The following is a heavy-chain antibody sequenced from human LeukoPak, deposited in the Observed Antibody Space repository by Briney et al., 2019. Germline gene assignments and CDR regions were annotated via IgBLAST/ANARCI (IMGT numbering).Heavy chain of an antibody. CDR2: IYTSGNT. V-gene: IGHV4-4*07. D-gene: IGHD5-18*01. CDR3: ARVSKGYSYGYSWFDP. J-gene: IGHJ5*02. Sequence: SETLSLTCTVSGGSISSFYWSWIRQPAGKGLEWIGRIYTSGNTNYNPSLKSRVTMSVDTSKNQFSLKLSSVTAADTAVYYCARVSKGYSYGYSWFDPWGQGTLVTVSS. CDR1: GGSISSFY.